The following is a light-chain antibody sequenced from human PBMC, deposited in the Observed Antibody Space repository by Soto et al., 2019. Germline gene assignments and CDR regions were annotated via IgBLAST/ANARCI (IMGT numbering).Light chain of an antibody. CDR3: QQYNNWPLYT. J-gene: IGKJ2*01. Sequence: EIVMTQSPATLSVSPGERDTLSCRASQSVSSNLAWYQQKPGQAPRLLISGASTRATGIPARFSGSGSGTEFTLTISSLQSEDFAVYYCQQYNNWPLYTFGQGTKLEIK. V-gene: IGKV3-15*01. CDR2: GAS. CDR1: QSVSSN.